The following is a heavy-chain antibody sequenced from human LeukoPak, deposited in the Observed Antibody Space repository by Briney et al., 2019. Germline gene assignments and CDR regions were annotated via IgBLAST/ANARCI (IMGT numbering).Heavy chain of an antibody. CDR3: ARALPRVRGVIYYYYYMDV. Sequence: GASVKVSCKASGYTCTSYDINWVRQATGQGLEWMGWMNPNSGNTGYAQKFQGRVTMTRNTSISTAYMELSSLRSEDTAVYYCARALPRVRGVIYYYYYMDVWGKGTTVTISS. D-gene: IGHD3-10*01. CDR2: MNPNSGNT. V-gene: IGHV1-8*01. J-gene: IGHJ6*03. CDR1: GYTCTSYD.